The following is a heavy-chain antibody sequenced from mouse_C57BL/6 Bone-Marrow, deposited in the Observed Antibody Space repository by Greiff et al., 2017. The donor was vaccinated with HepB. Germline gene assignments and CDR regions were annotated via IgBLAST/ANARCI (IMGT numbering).Heavy chain of an antibody. Sequence: QVQLKESGAELARPGASVKLSCKASGYTFTSYGISWVKQRTGQGLEWIGEIYPRSGNTYYNEKFKGKATLTADKSSSTAYMELRSLTSEDSAVYFCARSRSAQATFFYWGQGTTLTVSS. V-gene: IGHV1-81*01. CDR2: IYPRSGNT. J-gene: IGHJ2*01. CDR1: GYTFTSYG. D-gene: IGHD3-2*02. CDR3: ARSRSAQATFFY.